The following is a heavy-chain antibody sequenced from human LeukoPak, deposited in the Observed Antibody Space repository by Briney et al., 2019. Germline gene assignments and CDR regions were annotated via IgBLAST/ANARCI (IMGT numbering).Heavy chain of an antibody. CDR1: GFTFSNAW. D-gene: IGHD4-17*01. J-gene: IGHJ3*02. CDR3: TTGRTVTTRVSGAFDI. Sequence: GGSLRLACAASGFTFSNAWMSWVRQAPGKGLEWVGRIKSKTDGGTTDYAAPVKGRFTISRDDSKNTLYLQMNSLKTEDTAVYYCTTGRTVTTRVSGAFDIWGQGTMVTVSS. CDR2: IKSKTDGGTT. V-gene: IGHV3-15*01.